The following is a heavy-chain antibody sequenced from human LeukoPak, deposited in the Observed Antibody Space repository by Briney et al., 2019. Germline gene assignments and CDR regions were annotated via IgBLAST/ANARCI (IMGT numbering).Heavy chain of an antibody. CDR2: IIPIFGTA. D-gene: IGHD1-1*01. CDR1: GGTFSSYA. J-gene: IGHJ4*02. V-gene: IGHV1-69*01. Sequence: ASVKVSCTASGGTFSSYAISWVRQAPGQGLEWMGGIIPIFGTANYAQKFQGRVTITADESTSTAYMELSSLRSEDTAVYYCARVNINNWHSCDYWGQGTLVTVSS. CDR3: ARVNINNWHSCDY.